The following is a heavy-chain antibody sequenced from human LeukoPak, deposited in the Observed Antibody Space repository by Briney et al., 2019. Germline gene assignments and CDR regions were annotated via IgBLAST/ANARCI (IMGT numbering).Heavy chain of an antibody. CDR1: GGSFSGYY. V-gene: IGHV4-34*01. Sequence: PSETLSLTCAVYGGSFSGYYWSWIRQPPGKGLEWIGEINHSGSTNYNPSLKSRVTISVDTSKNQFSLKLSSVTAADTAVYYCARLRQQLARWGQGTLVTVPS. CDR3: ARLRQQLAR. CDR2: INHSGST. J-gene: IGHJ4*02. D-gene: IGHD6-13*01.